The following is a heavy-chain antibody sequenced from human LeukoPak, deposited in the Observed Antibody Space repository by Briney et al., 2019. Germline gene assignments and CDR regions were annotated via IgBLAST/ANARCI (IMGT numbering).Heavy chain of an antibody. J-gene: IGHJ5*02. D-gene: IGHD3-16*01. CDR1: GFSFSNYW. CDR2: INEAGNDK. CDR3: AKGDKMLTWRRTYNRFDP. V-gene: IGHV3-7*01. Sequence: GGSLRLSCAASGFSFSNYWMTWVRQAPGKGLEWVANINEAGNDKYYVDSVTGRFTMSRDNAKNTLYLQMNSLRAEDTAVYFCAKGDKMLTWRRTYNRFDPWGQGTLVTVSS.